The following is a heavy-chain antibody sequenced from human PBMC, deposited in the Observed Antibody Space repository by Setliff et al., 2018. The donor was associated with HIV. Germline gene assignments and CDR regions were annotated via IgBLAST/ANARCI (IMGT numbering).Heavy chain of an antibody. J-gene: IGHJ3*02. Sequence: GGSLRLSCEASAFIFGSYGMHWVRQAPGKGLEWIAFIRYDGSNKYYADSVKGRFTISRDNSKNSLYLQINILRAEDTAVYYCARDDINGNTDAFDIWGQGTTVTVSS. CDR3: ARDDINGNTDAFDI. CDR2: IRYDGSNK. CDR1: AFIFGSYG. D-gene: IGHD2-8*01. V-gene: IGHV3-33*01.